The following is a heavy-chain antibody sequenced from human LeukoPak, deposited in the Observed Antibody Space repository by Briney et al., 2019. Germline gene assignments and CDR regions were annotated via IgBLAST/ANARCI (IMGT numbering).Heavy chain of an antibody. CDR3: ARGSYSSSSDFDY. Sequence: SETLSLTCTVSGGSISSGSYYWSWIRQPAGKGLEWIGRIYTSGSTNYNPSLKSRVTISVDTSKNQFSLKLSSVTAADTAVSYCARGSYSSSSDFDYWGQGTLVSVSS. CDR2: IYTSGST. D-gene: IGHD6-6*01. V-gene: IGHV4-61*02. J-gene: IGHJ4*02. CDR1: GGSISSGSYY.